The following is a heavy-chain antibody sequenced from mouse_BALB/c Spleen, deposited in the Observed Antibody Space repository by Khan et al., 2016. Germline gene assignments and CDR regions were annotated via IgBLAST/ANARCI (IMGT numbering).Heavy chain of an antibody. Sequence: QIQLVQSGPELKKPGETVKISCKASGYTFTNYEMNWVKQTPGKGLKWMGWINPNTGEPTYAEEFKGRFAFSLETSATTAYLQINNLKNEDTATYFCSRKPGNVDYWGQGTTLTVSS. CDR3: SRKPGNVDY. CDR2: INPNTGEP. J-gene: IGHJ2*01. V-gene: IGHV9-3*02. CDR1: GYTFTNYE.